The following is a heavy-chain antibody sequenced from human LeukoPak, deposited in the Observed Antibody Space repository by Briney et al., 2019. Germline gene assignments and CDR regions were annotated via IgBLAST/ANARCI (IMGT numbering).Heavy chain of an antibody. CDR1: GFTFDDYA. CDR3: APTTVVTLDAFDI. Sequence: PGGSLRLSCAASGFTFDDYAMHWVRQAPGKGLEWVAVISYDGSNKYYADSVKGRFTISRDNSKNTLYLQMNSLRAEDTAVYYCAPTTVVTLDAFDIWGQGTMVTVSS. D-gene: IGHD4-23*01. V-gene: IGHV3-30-3*01. CDR2: ISYDGSNK. J-gene: IGHJ3*02.